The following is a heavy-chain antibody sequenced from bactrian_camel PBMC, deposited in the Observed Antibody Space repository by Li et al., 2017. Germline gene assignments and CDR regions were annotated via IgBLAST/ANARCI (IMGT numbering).Heavy chain of an antibody. CDR3: AADCHTMGLWVGPLRSEYNY. D-gene: IGHD5*01. CDR2: IDRFGAT. Sequence: DVQLVESGGGSVQAGGSLRLSCAASGYTYSTYCMGWFRQAPGKEREGVAVIDRFGATDYASSVKDRFTISQDNDKNTLYLQMNSLQPEDTAMYYCAADCHTMGLWVGPLRSEYNYWGQGTQVTVS. CDR1: GYTYSTYC. V-gene: IGHV3S31*01. J-gene: IGHJ4*01.